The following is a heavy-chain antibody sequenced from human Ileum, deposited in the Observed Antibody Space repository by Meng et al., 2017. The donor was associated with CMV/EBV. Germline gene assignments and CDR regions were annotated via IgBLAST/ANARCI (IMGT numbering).Heavy chain of an antibody. CDR3: ARASRTLSLSTTNCFDP. D-gene: IGHD1-1*01. J-gene: IGHJ5*02. CDR1: SFSSFTYC. V-gene: IGHV4-39*07. CDR2: VFHSGIT. Sequence: SFSSFTYCCGGIRVPPGKGLEWIALVFHSGITYYNPSLNSRVTISIVTSNNQFSLKLTSVTAADTAAYYCARASRTLSLSTTNCFDPWGQGTLVTVSS.